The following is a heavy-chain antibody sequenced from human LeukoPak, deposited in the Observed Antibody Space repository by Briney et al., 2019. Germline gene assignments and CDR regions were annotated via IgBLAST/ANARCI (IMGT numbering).Heavy chain of an antibody. D-gene: IGHD6-13*01. CDR1: GFTFSSYA. CDR2: VSGSGGST. J-gene: IGHJ4*02. Sequence: GGSLRLSCAASGFTFSSYAMTWVRQAPGKGLEWVSVVSGSGGSTFYADSVKGRFTISRDNSKNTVYLQMNSLRVEDTAVYYCAKDLYSSSWFDYWGQGTLVTVSS. V-gene: IGHV3-23*01. CDR3: AKDLYSSSWFDY.